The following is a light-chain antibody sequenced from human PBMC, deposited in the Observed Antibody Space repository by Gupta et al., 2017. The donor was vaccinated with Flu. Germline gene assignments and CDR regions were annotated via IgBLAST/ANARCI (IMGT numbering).Light chain of an antibody. Sequence: DIVMTQSPDSMTVSLGERATINCKSSQSVLYSSKNKNYLAWYQQKTGQPPKLLIYWASTRESGVPDRFSGSGSGTDFTLTISSLQAEDVAVYYCQQYDSTPLTFGGGTKVEIK. CDR3: QQYDSTPLT. CDR1: QSVLYSSKNKNY. V-gene: IGKV4-1*01. J-gene: IGKJ4*01. CDR2: WAS.